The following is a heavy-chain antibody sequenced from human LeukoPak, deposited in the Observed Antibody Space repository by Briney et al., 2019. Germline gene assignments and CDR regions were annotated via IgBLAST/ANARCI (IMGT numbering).Heavy chain of an antibody. D-gene: IGHD6-13*01. CDR1: GFTFINYG. CDR3: ARESAPATPGRLNY. CDR2: IWYDGSNK. Sequence: PGSSLSLSFAASGFTFINYGVHWVRQAPGKSLNWVAIIWYDGSNKYYAETVKGRFTISKDNSKSTLYLQMNSLRDEDTAVYYCARESAPATPGRLNYWGQGTLVTVSS. J-gene: IGHJ4*02. V-gene: IGHV3-33*01.